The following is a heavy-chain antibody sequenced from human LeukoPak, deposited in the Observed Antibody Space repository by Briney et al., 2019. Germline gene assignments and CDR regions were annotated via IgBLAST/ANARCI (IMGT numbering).Heavy chain of an antibody. J-gene: IGHJ4*02. CDR2: ICQSGST. CDR1: GYSIRSDYN. Sequence: SETLSLTCAVSGYSIRSDYNWGWIRQPPRKRLEWIGSICQSGSTHYNPSLKSRVTISIDTSNNQFSLKLSSMTAADTAVYYCARNSSWYFDYWGQGTLDTVSA. D-gene: IGHD6-13*01. CDR3: ARNSSWYFDY. V-gene: IGHV4-38-2*01.